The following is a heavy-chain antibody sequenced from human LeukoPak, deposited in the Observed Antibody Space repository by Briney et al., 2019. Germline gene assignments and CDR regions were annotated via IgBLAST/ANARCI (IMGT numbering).Heavy chain of an antibody. Sequence: GGSLRLSCAASGFTLSSYWMSWVRQAPGKGLEWVANIKQDGSEKYYVDSVKGRFTISRDNAKNSLYLQMDSLRAEDTAVYYCARVPTHYYCYFDYWGQGTLVTVSS. V-gene: IGHV3-7*03. D-gene: IGHD3-10*01. J-gene: IGHJ4*02. CDR3: ARVPTHYYCYFDY. CDR2: IKQDGSEK. CDR1: GFTLSSYW.